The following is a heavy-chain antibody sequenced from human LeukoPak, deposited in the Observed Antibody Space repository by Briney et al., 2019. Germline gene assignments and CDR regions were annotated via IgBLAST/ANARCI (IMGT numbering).Heavy chain of an antibody. Sequence: GVSLRLSCAASGFTFSRYWMSWVRQAPGKGLEWVANIKQDGAEKYYVDSVKGRFTISRDNAKKSLYLQMNSLRAEDTAVYYCAKHQLVGDWYFDLWGRGTLVTVSS. D-gene: IGHD6-13*01. CDR2: IKQDGAEK. CDR1: GFTFSRYW. J-gene: IGHJ2*01. CDR3: AKHQLVGDWYFDL. V-gene: IGHV3-7*02.